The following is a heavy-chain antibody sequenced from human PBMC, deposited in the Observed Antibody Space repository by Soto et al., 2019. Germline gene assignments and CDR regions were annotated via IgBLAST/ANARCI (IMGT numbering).Heavy chain of an antibody. CDR1: GFTFSSYA. CDR3: ARDFSSPSVYYYYMDV. CDR2: ISGSGGST. Sequence: GGSLRLSCAASGFTFSSYAMSWVRQAPGKGLEWVSAISGSGGSTYYADSVKGRFTISRDNSKNSLYLQMNSLRAEDTAVYSRARDFSSPSVYYYYMDVWGKGTTVTVSS. V-gene: IGHV3-23*01. D-gene: IGHD6-6*01. J-gene: IGHJ6*03.